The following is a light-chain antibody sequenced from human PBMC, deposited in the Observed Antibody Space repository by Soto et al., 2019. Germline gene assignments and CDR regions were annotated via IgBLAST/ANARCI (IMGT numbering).Light chain of an antibody. Sequence: AIQMTQSPSSLPASVGDSLTITCRASQDIGTELGWYQQKPGKAPKLMLYGSSILQSGVPSRLSGRGSGTDFTLTISSLQPEDFATYYCLQDSTYPRTFGQGTKVEI. CDR3: LQDSTYPRT. J-gene: IGKJ1*01. V-gene: IGKV1-6*01. CDR2: GSS. CDR1: QDIGTE.